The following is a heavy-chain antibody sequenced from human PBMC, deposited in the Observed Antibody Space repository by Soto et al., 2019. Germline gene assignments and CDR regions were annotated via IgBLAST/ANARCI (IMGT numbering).Heavy chain of an antibody. Sequence: SVKFSCKASEGTFSSYAISWVRQAPGQGLEWMGGIIPIFGTANYAQKFQGRVTITADESTSTAYIELSSLRSEDTAVYYCARLGVPGDWLLYTLSWGHAILVTV. J-gene: IGHJ5*01. CDR1: EGTFSSYA. CDR3: ARLGVPGDWLLYTLS. V-gene: IGHV1-69*13. CDR2: IIPIFGTA. D-gene: IGHD3-9*01.